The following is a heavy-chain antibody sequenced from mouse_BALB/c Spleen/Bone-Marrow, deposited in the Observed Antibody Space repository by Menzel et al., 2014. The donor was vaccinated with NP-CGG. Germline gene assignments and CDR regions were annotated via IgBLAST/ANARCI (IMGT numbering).Heavy chain of an antibody. D-gene: IGHD1-1*01. CDR2: INPSNGGT. J-gene: IGHJ1*01. CDR1: GYSFTRYY. Sequence: VKLMESGAELVKPGASGKLSCKASGYSFTRYYMYWVKQRPGQGLEWIGEINPSNGGTNFNEKFKSKATLTVDKSSSTAYMQFSSLTSEDSAVYYCTRSNYGYWYFDVWGAGTTVTVSS. CDR3: TRSNYGYWYFDV. V-gene: IGHV1S81*02.